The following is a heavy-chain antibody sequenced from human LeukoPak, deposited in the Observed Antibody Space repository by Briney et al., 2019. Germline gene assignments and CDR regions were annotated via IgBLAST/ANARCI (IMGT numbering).Heavy chain of an antibody. D-gene: IGHD1-1*01. CDR3: ATTAGRWGWKDFQVSVWFDP. CDR1: GYTLTELS. CDR2: FDPEDGET. V-gene: IGHV1-24*01. J-gene: IGHJ5*02. Sequence: ASVKVSCKVSGYTLTELSMHWVRQAPGKGLEWMGGFDPEDGETIYAQKFQGRVTMTEDTSTDTAYMELSSLRSEDTAVYYCATTAGRWGWKDFQVSVWFDPWGQGNLVTVSS.